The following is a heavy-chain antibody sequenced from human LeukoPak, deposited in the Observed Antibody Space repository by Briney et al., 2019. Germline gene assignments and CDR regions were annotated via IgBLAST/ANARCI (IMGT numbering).Heavy chain of an antibody. CDR2: IDYRGTA. V-gene: IGHV4-39*01. CDR1: GASINSSNGYF. CDR3: ARQAGAGTRWDYFDY. D-gene: IGHD3/OR15-3a*01. Sequence: PSETLFLTCTVSGASINSSNGYFWAWIRQPRGKGPDWIRIIDYRGTAFYNPSLESRITISVETSNNFSSLKVRSVTAADTAQYYCARQAGAGTRWDYFDYWGQGIQVTVSS. J-gene: IGHJ4*02.